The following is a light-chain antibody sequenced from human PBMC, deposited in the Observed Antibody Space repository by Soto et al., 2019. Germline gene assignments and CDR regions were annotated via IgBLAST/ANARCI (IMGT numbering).Light chain of an antibody. CDR1: QSVGANY. CDR3: QHYGSSSKT. CDR2: GAS. J-gene: IGKJ1*01. V-gene: IGKV3-20*01. Sequence: EIVLTQSPGTLSLSPGERATLPCRASQSVGANYLAWFQQKPGQAPRVLIYGASSRATGIPDRFSGSGSGTDFTLTISRLEPEDFAVYYCQHYGSSSKTFGQGTKV.